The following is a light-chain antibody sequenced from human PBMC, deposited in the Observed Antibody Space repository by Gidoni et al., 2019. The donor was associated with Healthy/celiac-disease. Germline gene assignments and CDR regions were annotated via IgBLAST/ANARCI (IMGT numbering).Light chain of an antibody. CDR3: QQRSNWPPLT. J-gene: IGKJ4*01. CDR2: AAS. CDR1: QSVSSY. Sequence: EIVVTHSPATLSLSPGERATLSCRASQSVSSYLAWYQQKPGQAPRLLIYAASTRATGLPARFSGSGSGTDFTLTISSLEPEDFAVYYCQQRSNWPPLTFGGGTKVEIK. V-gene: IGKV3-11*01.